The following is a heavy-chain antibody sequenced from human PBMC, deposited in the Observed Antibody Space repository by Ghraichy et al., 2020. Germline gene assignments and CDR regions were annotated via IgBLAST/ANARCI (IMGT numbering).Heavy chain of an antibody. V-gene: IGHV3-33*01. CDR1: GFTFSSYG. CDR2: IWYDGSNK. J-gene: IGHJ4*02. CDR3: ARGGMITFGGVIAPYFDY. Sequence: GGSLRLSCAASGFTFSSYGMHWVRQAPGKGLEWVAVIWYDGSNKYYADSVKGRFTISRDNSKNTLYLQMNSLRAEDTAVYYCARGGMITFGGVIAPYFDYWGQGTLVTVSS. D-gene: IGHD3-16*02.